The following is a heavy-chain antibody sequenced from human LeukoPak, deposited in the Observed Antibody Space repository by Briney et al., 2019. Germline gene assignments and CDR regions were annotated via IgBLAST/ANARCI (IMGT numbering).Heavy chain of an antibody. D-gene: IGHD3-22*01. CDR3: AKDRITMIVVVTSFDY. J-gene: IGHJ4*02. V-gene: IGHV3-23*01. CDR2: ISGSGGST. Sequence: GGSLRLSCAASGFTLNNYGMSWVRQAPGKGLEWVSAISGSGGSTYYADSVKGRFTISRDNSKNTLYLQMNSLRAEDTAVYYCAKDRITMIVVVTSFDYWGQGTLVTVSS. CDR1: GFTLNNYG.